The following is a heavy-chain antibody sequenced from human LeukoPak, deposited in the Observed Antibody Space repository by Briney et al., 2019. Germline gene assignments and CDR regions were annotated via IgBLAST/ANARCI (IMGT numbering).Heavy chain of an antibody. V-gene: IGHV4-30-4*08. CDR2: IYYSGST. CDR3: ARGLIAAEC. D-gene: IGHD6-13*01. J-gene: IGHJ4*02. Sequence: SQTLSLTCTVSGGSISSGDYCWSWIRQPPGKGLEWIGYIYYSGSTYYNPSLRSRVPITVDTSKNQFSLKLRSVTAADTAVYYCARGLIAAECWGQGTLVTVSS. CDR1: GGSISSGDYC.